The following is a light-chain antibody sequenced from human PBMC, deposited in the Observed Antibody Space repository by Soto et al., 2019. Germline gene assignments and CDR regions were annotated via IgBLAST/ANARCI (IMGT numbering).Light chain of an antibody. Sequence: EIGLTLSPGTLSLSPEERATLSCMAIQSIGSSYLAWYQQKPGQAPRLLIYGAATRATGVPARFSGSGSGADFTLTISSLQSEDFAVYYCQQYTNWPPITFGQGTRLEIK. CDR3: QQYTNWPPIT. J-gene: IGKJ5*01. CDR2: GAA. CDR1: QSIGSSY. V-gene: IGKV3-15*01.